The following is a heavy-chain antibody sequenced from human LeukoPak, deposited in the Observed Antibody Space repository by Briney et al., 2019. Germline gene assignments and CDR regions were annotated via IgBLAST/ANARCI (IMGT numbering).Heavy chain of an antibody. CDR2: IYYSGST. V-gene: IGHV4-30-4*08. Sequence: PSQTLSLTCTVSGGSISSGYYYWSWIRQPPGKGLEWIGYIYYSGSTYYNPSLKSRITISVDTSKNQFSLKLSSVIAADTAVYYCARYCGGTDYYYYYMDVWGKGTTVTVSS. CDR3: ARYCGGTDYYYYYMDV. J-gene: IGHJ6*03. D-gene: IGHD2-21*01. CDR1: GGSISSGYYY.